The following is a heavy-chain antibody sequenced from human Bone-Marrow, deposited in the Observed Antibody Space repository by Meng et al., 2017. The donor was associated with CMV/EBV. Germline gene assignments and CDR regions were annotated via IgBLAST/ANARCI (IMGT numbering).Heavy chain of an antibody. D-gene: IGHD1-26*01. V-gene: IGHV3-21*01. Sequence: GGSLRLSCAASGFTFSSYSMNWVRQAPGKGLEWVSSISSSSSYIYYADSVKGRFTISRDNAKNSLYLQMNSLRAEDTAVYYCARDPGGATGGYGMDDWGQGTTVTVSS. CDR1: GFTFSSYS. CDR2: ISSSSSYI. J-gene: IGHJ6*02. CDR3: ARDPGGATGGYGMDD.